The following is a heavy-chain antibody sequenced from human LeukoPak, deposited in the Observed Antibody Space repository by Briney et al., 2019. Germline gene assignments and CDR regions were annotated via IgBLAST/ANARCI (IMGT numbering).Heavy chain of an antibody. Sequence: GGSLRLSCAASGFTFDDYTMHWVRQAPGKGLEWVSVIYSGGSTFYADSVKGRFTISRDNTKNTLDLQMNSLRVEDTGVYYCARGRAAVGIGGPEDVYYYYMDVWGKGTTVTISS. J-gene: IGHJ6*03. CDR3: ARGRAAVGIGGPEDVYYYYMDV. D-gene: IGHD6-13*01. V-gene: IGHV3-53*01. CDR1: GFTFDDYT. CDR2: IYSGGST.